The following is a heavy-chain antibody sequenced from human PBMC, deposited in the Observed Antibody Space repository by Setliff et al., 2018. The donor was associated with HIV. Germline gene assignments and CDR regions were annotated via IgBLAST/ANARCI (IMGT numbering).Heavy chain of an antibody. CDR2: ISFEGSNK. D-gene: IGHD1-1*01. CDR1: GFTFNSHG. V-gene: IGHV3-30*03. CDR3: VRYLDPHGLDV. Sequence: QPGGSLRLSCVASGFTFNSHGMLWVRQAPGKGLEWVAVISFEGSNKKYADSVKGRFTISRDNSKNTLYLQMNSLRAEDTAVYFCVRYLDPHGLDVWGQGTMVTVSS. J-gene: IGHJ6*02.